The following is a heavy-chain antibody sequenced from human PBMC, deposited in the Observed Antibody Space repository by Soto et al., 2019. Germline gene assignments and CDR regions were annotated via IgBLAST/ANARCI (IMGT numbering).Heavy chain of an antibody. CDR3: ARGRWLDY. CDR1: GGSFSGFY. D-gene: IGHD6-19*01. CDR2: INHSGST. Sequence: SETLSLTSAVYGGSFSGFYWSWIRQPPGKGLEWIGEINHSGSTNYNPSLKSRVTISVDTSKNQFSLKLSSVTAADTAVYYCARGRWLDYWGQGTLVTVSS. J-gene: IGHJ4*02. V-gene: IGHV4-34*01.